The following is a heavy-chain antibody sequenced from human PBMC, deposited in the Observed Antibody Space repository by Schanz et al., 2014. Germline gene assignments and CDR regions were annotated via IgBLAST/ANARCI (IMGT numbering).Heavy chain of an antibody. V-gene: IGHV3-30-3*01. CDR2: IAYDGSNK. CDR3: AKDRGYCSGGSCLTFDY. Sequence: VQLLESGGGLVQPGGSLRLSCAASGFTLSSYAMHWVRQAPGKGLEWVAVIAYDGSNKYYADSVKGRFTISRDNSKNTMNLQMNHLRAEEAAVYYCAKDRGYCSGGSCLTFDYWGQGTLVTVSS. D-gene: IGHD2-15*01. CDR1: GFTLSSYA. J-gene: IGHJ4*02.